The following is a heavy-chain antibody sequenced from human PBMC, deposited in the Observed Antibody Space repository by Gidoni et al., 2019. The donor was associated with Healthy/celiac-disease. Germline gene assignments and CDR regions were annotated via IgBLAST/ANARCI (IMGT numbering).Heavy chain of an antibody. CDR3: ARSVPAAIKTLDY. J-gene: IGHJ4*02. Sequence: QVQLQQWGAGLLKPSETLSLTCAVYGGSFSGYYWSWIRQPPGKGLEWIGEINHSGSTNYNPSLKSRVTISVDTSKNQFSLKLSSVTAADTAVYYCARSVPAAIKTLDYWGQGTLVTVSS. D-gene: IGHD2-2*02. V-gene: IGHV4-34*01. CDR1: GGSFSGYY. CDR2: INHSGST.